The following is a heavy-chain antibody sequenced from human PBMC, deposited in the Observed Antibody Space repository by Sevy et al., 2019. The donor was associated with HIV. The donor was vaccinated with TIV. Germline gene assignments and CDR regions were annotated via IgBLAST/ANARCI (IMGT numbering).Heavy chain of an antibody. J-gene: IGHJ6*02. Sequence: GESLKISCKGSGYSFSNYWIGWVRQMPGKGLEWMGIIYPGDSDTRSSPSFQGQVTISADKSINTAYLQWSSLRASDTAMYYCARFGSYRLAYYGMDVWGQGTTVTVSS. CDR2: IYPGDSDT. CDR1: GYSFSNYW. CDR3: ARFGSYRLAYYGMDV. V-gene: IGHV5-51*01. D-gene: IGHD2-15*01.